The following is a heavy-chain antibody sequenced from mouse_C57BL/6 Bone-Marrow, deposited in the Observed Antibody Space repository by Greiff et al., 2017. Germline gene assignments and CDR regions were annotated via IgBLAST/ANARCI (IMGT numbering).Heavy chain of an antibody. CDR1: GYTFTSYW. J-gene: IGHJ1*03. CDR2: IHPNSGST. Sequence: QVQLQQPGAELVKPGASVKLSCKASGYTFTSYWMHWVKQRPGQGLEWIGRIHPNSGSTNYNEKFKSKATLTVDKSSSTAYMQLSSLTSEDSAVYYWARRDYYYGSGPWCFDVWGTGTTVTVSS. V-gene: IGHV1-64*01. CDR3: ARRDYYYGSGPWCFDV. D-gene: IGHD1-1*01.